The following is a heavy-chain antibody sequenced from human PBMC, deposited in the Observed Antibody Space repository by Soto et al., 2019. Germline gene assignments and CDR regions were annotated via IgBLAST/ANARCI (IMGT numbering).Heavy chain of an antibody. J-gene: IGHJ5*02. CDR2: ISGSGGST. V-gene: IGHV3-23*01. CDR3: AKDFYGSGINWFGP. D-gene: IGHD3-10*01. Sequence: GGSLRLSCAASGFTFSSYAMSWVRQAPGKGLAWVSAISGSGGSTYYADSVKGRFTISRDNSKNTLYLQMNSLRAEDTAVYYCAKDFYGSGINWFGPWGQGTLVTVSS. CDR1: GFTFSSYA.